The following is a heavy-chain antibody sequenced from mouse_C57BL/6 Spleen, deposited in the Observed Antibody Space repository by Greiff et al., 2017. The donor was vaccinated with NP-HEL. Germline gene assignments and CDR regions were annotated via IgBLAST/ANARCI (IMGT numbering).Heavy chain of an antibody. J-gene: IGHJ2*01. V-gene: IGHV1-81*01. CDR1: GYTFTSYG. Sequence: VQLQQPGAELARPGASVKLSCKASGYTFTSYGISWVKQRTGQGLEWIGEIYPRSGNTYYNEKFKGKATLTADKSSSTAYMELRSLTSEDSAVYFCARDYGSSYEDYWGQGTTLTVSS. CDR3: ARDYGSSYEDY. CDR2: IYPRSGNT. D-gene: IGHD1-1*01.